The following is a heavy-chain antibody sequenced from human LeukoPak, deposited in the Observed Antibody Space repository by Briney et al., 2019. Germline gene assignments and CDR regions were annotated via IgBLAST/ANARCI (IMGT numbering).Heavy chain of an antibody. Sequence: SETLSLTCTVSGGSISSGYYWGWIRQPPGKGLEWIGSIYHSGSTYYNPSLKSRVTISVDTSKNQFSLKLSSVTAADTAVYYCARDPSEYSSSSITFDYWGQGTLVTVSS. V-gene: IGHV4-38-2*02. D-gene: IGHD6-6*01. CDR3: ARDPSEYSSSSITFDY. CDR2: IYHSGST. CDR1: GGSISSGYY. J-gene: IGHJ4*02.